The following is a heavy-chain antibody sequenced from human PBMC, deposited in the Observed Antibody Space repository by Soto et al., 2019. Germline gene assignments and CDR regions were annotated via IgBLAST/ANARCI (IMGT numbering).Heavy chain of an antibody. D-gene: IGHD5-18*01. V-gene: IGHV4-59*01. Sequence: PPATLSLNSTIPGHSIHNCYRNWMGNSPWKGLEWIGYIYSSGSTHYNPSLQNRVTISIDTSKNQVSLKVNSVTAADTAVYYCARDHPHSYGVYYFDYWGQGTPVTVS. CDR1: GHSIHNCY. J-gene: IGHJ4*02. CDR3: ARDHPHSYGVYYFDY. CDR2: IYSSGST.